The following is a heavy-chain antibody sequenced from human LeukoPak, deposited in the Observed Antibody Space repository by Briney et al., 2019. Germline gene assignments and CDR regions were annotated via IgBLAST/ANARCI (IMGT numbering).Heavy chain of an antibody. V-gene: IGHV4-39*01. J-gene: IGHJ4*02. D-gene: IGHD3-16*01. CDR2: IYYSGST. CDR3: AGLRSYYFDY. Sequence: SETLSLTCTVSGGSISSSSYYWGWIRQPPGKGLEWIGSIYYSGSTYYNPSLKSRVTISVDTSKNQFSLKLSSVTAADTAVYYCAGLRSYYFDYWGQGTLVTVSS. CDR1: GGSISSSSYY.